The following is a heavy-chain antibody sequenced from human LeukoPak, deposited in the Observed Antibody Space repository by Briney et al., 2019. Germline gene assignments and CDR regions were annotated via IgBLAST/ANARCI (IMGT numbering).Heavy chain of an antibody. CDR3: ARGLTTYYDRSGDDY. V-gene: IGHV4-59*01. D-gene: IGHD3-22*01. J-gene: IGHJ4*02. CDR1: GGSISSYY. CDR2: ICYSGST. Sequence: SETLSLTCTVSGGSISSYYWSWIRQPPGKGLEWIGYICYSGSTNYNPSLKSRVTISVDTSKNQFSLKLSSVTAADTAVYYCARGLTTYYDRSGDDYWGQGTLVTVSS.